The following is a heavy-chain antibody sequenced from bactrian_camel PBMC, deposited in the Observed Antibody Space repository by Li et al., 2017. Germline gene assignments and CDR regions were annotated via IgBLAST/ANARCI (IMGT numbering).Heavy chain of an antibody. V-gene: IGHV3-2*01. CDR1: GFTFSTYY. Sequence: HVQLVESGGGLVQPGGSLRLSCVASGFTFSTYYMSWDRQAPGKGLEWVSSIYTGGGSTYYADSVKGRFTISQDKSKDTLYLQMNSLIPDDTAMYYCAAASPGSWCTIGLRVRLLGQRNPGHRL. D-gene: IGHD2*01. CDR2: IYTGGGST. J-gene: IGHJ7*01.